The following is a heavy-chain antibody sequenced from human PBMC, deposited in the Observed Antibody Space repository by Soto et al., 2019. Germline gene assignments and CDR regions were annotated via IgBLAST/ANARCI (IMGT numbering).Heavy chain of an antibody. CDR1: GGSISSSSYY. CDR3: ARLEDYSNYYYYGMDV. J-gene: IGHJ6*02. CDR2: IYYSGST. Sequence: QLQLQESGPGLVKPSETLSLTCTVSGGSISSSSYYWGWIRQPPGKGLEWIGSIYYSGSTYYNPSLKSRVTISVDTSNNHVSLKLSSVTAADTAVYYCARLEDYSNYYYYGMDVWGQGTTVTVSS. D-gene: IGHD4-4*01. V-gene: IGHV4-39*02.